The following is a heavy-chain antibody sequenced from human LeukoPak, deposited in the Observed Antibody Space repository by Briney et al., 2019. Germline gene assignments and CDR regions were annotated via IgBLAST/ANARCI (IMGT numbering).Heavy chain of an antibody. D-gene: IGHD3-10*01. CDR2: INPNSGGT. J-gene: IGHJ6*02. CDR1: GYTFTGYY. V-gene: IGHV1-2*04. Sequence: ASVKVSCKASGYTFTGYYMHWVRQAPGQGLEWMGWINPNSGGTNYAQKFQGWVTMTRDTSISTAYMELSRLRSDDTAVYYCARDRLWFGPLLGGMDVWGQGTTVTVSS. CDR3: ARDRLWFGPLLGGMDV.